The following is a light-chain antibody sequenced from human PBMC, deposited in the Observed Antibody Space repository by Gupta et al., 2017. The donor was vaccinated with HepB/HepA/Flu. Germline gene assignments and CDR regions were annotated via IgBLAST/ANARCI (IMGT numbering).Light chain of an antibody. J-gene: IGKJ4*01. CDR2: DAS. V-gene: IGKV1-33*01. CDR3: QQDDKLPFT. Sequence: DIQLTQSPSSLSASVGERVTITCQASQDISNYLNWYQQKPGNAPKLLIYDASNWETGVPARFSGRGSGTEFTVTISSLQSEDIATYYCQQDDKLPFTFGGGTKVEIK. CDR1: QDISNY.